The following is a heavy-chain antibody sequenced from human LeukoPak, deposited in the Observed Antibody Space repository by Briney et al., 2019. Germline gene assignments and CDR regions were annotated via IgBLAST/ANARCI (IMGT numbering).Heavy chain of an antibody. D-gene: IGHD3-22*01. CDR3: ARSRDPDSSGLFDY. Sequence: SETLSLTCTVSGVSISNYYMSWIRQPAGKGLEWIGRVFASGSPHYNPSLESRVTMSLDASKNQFSLKVNSVTAADTAVYYCARSRDPDSSGLFDYWGQGTLVTVSS. CDR1: GVSISNYY. J-gene: IGHJ4*02. V-gene: IGHV4-4*07. CDR2: VFASGSP.